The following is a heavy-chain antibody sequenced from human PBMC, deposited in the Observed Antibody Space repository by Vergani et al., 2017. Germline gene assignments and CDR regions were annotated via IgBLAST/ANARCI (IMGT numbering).Heavy chain of an antibody. J-gene: IGHJ6*03. D-gene: IGHD4-11*01. CDR3: ARVNTETNGHLYYCYYMYV. V-gene: IGHV4-34*01. CDR1: GGSFTSYH. CDR2: IDHTGRP. Sequence: QVQLQQWGGGLLKPSETLSLTCVVNGGSFTSYHWPWIRQSPGEGLEWVGDIDHTGRPDYNTSLKSRLTMSVDKYRNQFSLTLNSVTATDTAIYFCARVNTETNGHLYYCYYMYVLGQGTAVTVS.